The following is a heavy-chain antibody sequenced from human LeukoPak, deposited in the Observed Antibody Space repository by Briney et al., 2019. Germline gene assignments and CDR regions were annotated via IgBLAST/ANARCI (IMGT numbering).Heavy chain of an antibody. D-gene: IGHD5-12*01. J-gene: IGHJ4*02. CDR3: ATNAGGYREAPFDY. V-gene: IGHV4-61*05. Sequence: SETLSLTCTVSGGXISSNSYYWGWIRQPPGKGLEWIGFIYYSGSTNYNPSLKSRVTISVDTSKNQFSLKLSSVTAADTAVYYCATNAGGYREAPFDYWGQGTLVTVSS. CDR2: IYYSGST. CDR1: GGXISSNSYY.